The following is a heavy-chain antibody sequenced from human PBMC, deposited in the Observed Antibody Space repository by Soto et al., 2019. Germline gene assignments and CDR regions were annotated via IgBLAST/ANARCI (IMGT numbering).Heavy chain of an antibody. Sequence: PSETLSLTCTVSGGSISSYYWSWIRQPPGKGLEWIGYIYYSGSTNYNPSIKSRDTISVDTSKNQFSLKLSSATAADTAVYYCARRYGGNLDYWGQGTLVTVSS. CDR1: GGSISSYY. CDR3: ARRYGGNLDY. D-gene: IGHD1-1*01. J-gene: IGHJ4*02. CDR2: IYYSGST. V-gene: IGHV4-59*08.